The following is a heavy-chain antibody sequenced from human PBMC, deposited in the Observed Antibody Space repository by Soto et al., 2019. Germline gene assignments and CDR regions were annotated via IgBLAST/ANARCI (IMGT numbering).Heavy chain of an antibody. CDR1: GFTFSSDW. V-gene: IGHV3-74*01. D-gene: IGHD2-15*01. J-gene: IGHJ5*02. CDR3: ARPFSGYCSGGSCYGFDP. CDR2: INSDGSST. Sequence: GGSLRLSCAASGFTFSSDWMHWVRQAPGKGLVWVSRINSDGSSTSYADSVKGRFTISRDNAKNTLYLQMNSLRAEDTAVYYCARPFSGYCSGGSCYGFDPWGQGTLVTVSS.